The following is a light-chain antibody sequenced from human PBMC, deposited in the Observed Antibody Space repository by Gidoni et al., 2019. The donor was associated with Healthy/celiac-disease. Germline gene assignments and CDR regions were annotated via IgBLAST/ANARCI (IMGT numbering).Light chain of an antibody. V-gene: IGKV1-39*01. Sequence: DIQMTQSPSSLSASVGDRVTITVRASHSISSYFNWYQQKPGKAPMLLIYAASSLQSVVPSSFSGSVSWTVFTLTISLLPPVVFATYYCQQSYSKGLTFGGGTKVEIK. CDR1: HSISSY. CDR2: AAS. J-gene: IGKJ4*01. CDR3: QQSYSKGLT.